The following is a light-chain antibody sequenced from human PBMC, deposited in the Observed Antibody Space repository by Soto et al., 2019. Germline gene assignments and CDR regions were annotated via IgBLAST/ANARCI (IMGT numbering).Light chain of an antibody. Sequence: QSALTQPASVSGSPGQSITIFCTGTSSDVGGYNYVSWYQQHPGKAPKLMIYEVSDRPSGVSNRFSGSKSGNTASLTISWLQAADEGDDYCSSYTRSSTEVFGTGTKVTVL. J-gene: IGLJ1*01. CDR3: SSYTRSSTEV. V-gene: IGLV2-14*01. CDR2: EVS. CDR1: SSDVGGYNY.